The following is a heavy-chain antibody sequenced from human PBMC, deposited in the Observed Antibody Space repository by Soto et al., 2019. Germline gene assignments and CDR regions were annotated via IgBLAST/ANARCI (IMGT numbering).Heavy chain of an antibody. D-gene: IGHD6-19*01. Sequence: PGGSLRLSCAASGFTFSNHWISWVRQAPGKGLEWVANIKQDGNEKYYVDSVKGRFTISRDNAKNSLYLQMNNLRAEDTAVYYCARSPIAVASYWGQGTLVTVSS. J-gene: IGHJ4*02. V-gene: IGHV3-7*01. CDR1: GFTFSNHW. CDR3: ARSPIAVASY. CDR2: IKQDGNEK.